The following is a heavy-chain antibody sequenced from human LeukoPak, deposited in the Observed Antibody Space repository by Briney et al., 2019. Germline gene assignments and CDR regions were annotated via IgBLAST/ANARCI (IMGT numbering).Heavy chain of an antibody. CDR1: GFTFSSNY. Sequence: PGGSLRLSCAASGFTFSSNYMSWVRQAPGKGLEWVSAITTSGDSTYYADSVKGRFTISRDISKNTLYLQMNSLRAEDTAVYYCAKDPRITIFGVVIPRGDVFDIWGQGTMVTVSS. V-gene: IGHV3-23*01. CDR2: ITTSGDST. CDR3: AKDPRITIFGVVIPRGDVFDI. J-gene: IGHJ3*02. D-gene: IGHD3-3*01.